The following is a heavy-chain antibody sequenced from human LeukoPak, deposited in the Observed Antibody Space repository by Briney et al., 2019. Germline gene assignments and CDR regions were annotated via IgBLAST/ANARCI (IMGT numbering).Heavy chain of an antibody. CDR2: IIPIFGTA. V-gene: IGHV1-69*01. CDR3: ARGSYGARAGDY. Sequence: SVKVSCKASGGTFSSYAISWVRQAPGQGLGWMGGIIPIFGTANYAQKFQGRVTITADESTSTAYMELSSLRSEDTAVYYCARGSYGARAGDYWGQGTLVTVSS. D-gene: IGHD5-18*01. J-gene: IGHJ4*02. CDR1: GGTFSSYA.